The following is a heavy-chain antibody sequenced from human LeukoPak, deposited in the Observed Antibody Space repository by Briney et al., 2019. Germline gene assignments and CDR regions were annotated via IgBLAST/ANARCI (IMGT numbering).Heavy chain of an antibody. D-gene: IGHD1-26*01. V-gene: IGHV3-23*01. CDR3: ARELKVAGPTTGFDY. CDR1: GFTFSNYA. J-gene: IGHJ4*02. CDR2: ISGSGDST. Sequence: PGGSLRLSCAASGFTFSNYAMSWVRQAPGKGLEWVSAISGSGDSTYYADPVKGRFTISRDNSKNTLDLQMNSLRAEDTAVYYCARELKVAGPTTGFDYWGQGTLVTVSS.